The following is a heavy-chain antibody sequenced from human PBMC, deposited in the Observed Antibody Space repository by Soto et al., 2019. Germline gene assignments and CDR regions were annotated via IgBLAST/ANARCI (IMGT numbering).Heavy chain of an antibody. CDR2: IYHSGST. CDR3: ARVFAGYATYYYYYYMDV. CDR1: SGSISSSNW. J-gene: IGHJ6*03. D-gene: IGHD5-12*01. Sequence: PSETLSLTCAVSSGSISSSNWWSWVRQPPGKGLEWIGEIYHSGSTNYNPSLKSRVTISVDKSKNQFSLKLSSVTAADTAVYYFARVFAGYATYYYYYYMDVWGKGTTVTVSS. V-gene: IGHV4-4*02.